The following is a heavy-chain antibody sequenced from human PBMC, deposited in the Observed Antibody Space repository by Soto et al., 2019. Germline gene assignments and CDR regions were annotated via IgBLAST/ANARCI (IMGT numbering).Heavy chain of an antibody. CDR1: GFTFSSYA. J-gene: IGHJ3*02. CDR3: ASWHLQEHAYDI. D-gene: IGHD1-1*01. V-gene: IGHV3-23*01. CDR2: LYDVDGT. Sequence: EVQLLESGGGLVQPGGSLRLSCAASGFTFSSYAMSWVRQAPGKGLEWVSGLYDVDGTYYADSVKGRFTTSSDSSRTIVYLQIHSLRPDDTAVYFCASWHLQEHAYDIWGQGTTVTVSS.